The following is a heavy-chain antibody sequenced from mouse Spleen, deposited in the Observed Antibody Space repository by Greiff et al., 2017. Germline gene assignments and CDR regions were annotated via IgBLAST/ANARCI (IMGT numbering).Heavy chain of an antibody. D-gene: IGHD2-3*01. J-gene: IGHJ3*01. CDR3: TTRGYSFAY. CDR2: IDPENGDT. V-gene: IGHV14-4*01. Sequence: EVQLQQSGAELVRPGASVKLSCTASGFNIKDDYMHWVKQRPEQGLEWIGWIDPENGDTEYASKFQGKATITADTSSNTAYLQLSSLTSEDTAVYYCTTRGYSFAYWGQGTLVTVSA. CDR1: GFNIKDDY.